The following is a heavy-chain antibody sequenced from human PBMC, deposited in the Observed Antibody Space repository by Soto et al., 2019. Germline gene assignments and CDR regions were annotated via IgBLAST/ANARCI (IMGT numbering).Heavy chain of an antibody. CDR3: ARDLGAFNYGSAYFDF. CDR1: GVTFNTYG. D-gene: IGHD3-10*01. J-gene: IGHJ4*02. V-gene: IGHV3-33*01. CDR2: IWYDGSNQ. Sequence: GGSLRLSCASSGVTFNTYGIDVVCKNPGKGLEWVAVIWYDGSNQYYADSVKGRFTISRDNSKNVLYLQMNSLRAEDTAVYYCARDLGAFNYGSAYFDFWGQGTPVTVSS.